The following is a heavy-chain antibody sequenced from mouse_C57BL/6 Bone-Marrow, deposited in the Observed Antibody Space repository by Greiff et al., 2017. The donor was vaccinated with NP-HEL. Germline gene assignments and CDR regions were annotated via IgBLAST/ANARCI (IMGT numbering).Heavy chain of an antibody. J-gene: IGHJ2*01. V-gene: IGHV1-59*01. Sequence: QVQLQQPGAELVRPGTSVKLSCKASGYTFTSYWMHWVKQRPGQGLEWIGVIDPSDSYTTYNQKFKGKATLTVDTSSSTAYMQLSSLTSEDSAVYYCAKITTVGDYWGQGTTLTVSS. CDR2: IDPSDSYT. CDR1: GYTFTSYW. CDR3: AKITTVGDY. D-gene: IGHD1-1*01.